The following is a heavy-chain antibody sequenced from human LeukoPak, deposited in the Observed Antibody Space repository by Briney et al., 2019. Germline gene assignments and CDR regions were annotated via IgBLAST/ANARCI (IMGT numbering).Heavy chain of an antibody. CDR3: ARSERWLQKQIDY. V-gene: IGHV4-39*07. Sequence: SETLSLTCTVFGDSVSSSNYYWAWFRQPPGKGLEWIGEINHSGSTNYNPSLKSRVTISVDTSKNQFSLKLSSVTAADTAVYYCARSERWLQKQIDYWGQGTLVTVSS. J-gene: IGHJ4*02. CDR2: INHSGST. D-gene: IGHD5-24*01. CDR1: GDSVSSSNYY.